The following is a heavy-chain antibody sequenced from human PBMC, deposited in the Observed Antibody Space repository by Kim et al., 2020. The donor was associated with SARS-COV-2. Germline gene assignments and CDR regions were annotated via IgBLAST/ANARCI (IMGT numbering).Heavy chain of an antibody. CDR3: ARVKYGSGISY. J-gene: IGHJ4*02. CDR1: GGSISSGSYY. V-gene: IGHV4-61*02. Sequence: SETLSLTCTVSGGSISSGSYYWSWIRQPAGKGLEWIGRIYTSGSTNYNPSLKSRVTISVDTSKNQFSLKLSSVTAADTAVYYCARVKYGSGISYWGQGTLVTVSS. D-gene: IGHD3-10*01. CDR2: IYTSGST.